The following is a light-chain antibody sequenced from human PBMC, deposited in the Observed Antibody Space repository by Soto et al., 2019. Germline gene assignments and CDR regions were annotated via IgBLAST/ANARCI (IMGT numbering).Light chain of an antibody. V-gene: IGKV3-15*01. CDR2: GAS. J-gene: IGKJ1*01. Sequence: EIVMTQSPATLSVSPGERATLSCRASQSVSSNLAWYQQKPGQAPRLLIYGASTRATGIPARFSGSGSGTEFILTISSLQSEDFAVYYCQQYNNWPQTFGQGTTMEIK. CDR3: QQYNNWPQT. CDR1: QSVSSN.